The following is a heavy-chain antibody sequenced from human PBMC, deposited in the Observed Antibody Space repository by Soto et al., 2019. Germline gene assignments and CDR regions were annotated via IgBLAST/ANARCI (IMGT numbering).Heavy chain of an antibody. V-gene: IGHV3-11*01. D-gene: IGHD2-15*01. Sequence: QVRLVESGGGLVEPGGSLRLSCAASGFTFSDYYMSWVRQAPGKGLECISYIIRSDDTRYYADSVKGRFTISRDNTKNSLYLQMNSRRVEDTAVYYCARGHQYCHPWGQGTLVTASS. CDR2: IIRSDDTR. CDR1: GFTFSDYY. J-gene: IGHJ5*02. CDR3: ARGHQYCHP.